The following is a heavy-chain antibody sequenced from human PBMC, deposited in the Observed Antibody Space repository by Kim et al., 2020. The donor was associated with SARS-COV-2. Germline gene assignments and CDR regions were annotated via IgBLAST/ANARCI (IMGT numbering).Heavy chain of an antibody. J-gene: IGHJ4*02. CDR1: GFTFTSSA. CDR2: IVVGSGNT. Sequence: SVKVSCKASGFTFTSSAVQWVRQARGQRLEWIGWIVVGSGNTNYAQKFQERVTSTRDMSTSTAYMELSSLRSEDTAVYYCAAYHDPKVVPAAIIYDYWGQGTRVTVSS. D-gene: IGHD2-2*02. CDR3: AAYHDPKVVPAAIIYDY. V-gene: IGHV1-58*01.